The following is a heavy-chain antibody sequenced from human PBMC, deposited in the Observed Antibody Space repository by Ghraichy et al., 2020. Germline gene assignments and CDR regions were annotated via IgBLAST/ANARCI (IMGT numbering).Heavy chain of an antibody. CDR1: GFTFSSYA. CDR2: ISGSGGST. V-gene: IGHV3-23*01. CDR3: ANGELITMVRGAFDY. D-gene: IGHD3-10*01. Sequence: SCAASGFTFSSYAMSWVRQAPGKGLEWVSAISGSGGSTYYADSVKGRFTISRDNSKNTLYLQMNSLRAEDTAVYYCANGELITMVRGAFDYWGQGTLVTVSS. J-gene: IGHJ4*02.